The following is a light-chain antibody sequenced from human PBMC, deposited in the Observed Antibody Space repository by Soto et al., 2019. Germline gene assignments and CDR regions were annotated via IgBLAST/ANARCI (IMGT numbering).Light chain of an antibody. Sequence: QSALTQPASVSGSPGQSITISCTGTSSDVGSYNLVSWYQQHPGKAPKLMIYEGSKRPSGVSNRFSGSKSGNTASLTISGLQAEDDADYYCCSYAGNSTSFYVFGTGTKLTVL. CDR2: EGS. CDR1: SSDVGSYNL. V-gene: IGLV2-23*01. J-gene: IGLJ1*01. CDR3: CSYAGNSTSFYV.